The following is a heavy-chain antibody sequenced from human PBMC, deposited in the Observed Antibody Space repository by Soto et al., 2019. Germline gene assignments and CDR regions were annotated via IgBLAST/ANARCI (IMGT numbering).Heavy chain of an antibody. J-gene: IGHJ5*02. CDR2: ISSSSSYI. CDR1: GFTFSSYS. Sequence: PGGSLRLSCAASGFTFSSYSMNWVRQAPGKGLEWVSSISSSSSYIYYADSVKGRFTISRDNAKNSLDLQMNSLRAEDTAVYYCARHTRPNYDIVTGYSYNWFDPWGEGTLVTVSS. V-gene: IGHV3-21*01. CDR3: ARHTRPNYDIVTGYSYNWFDP. D-gene: IGHD3-9*01.